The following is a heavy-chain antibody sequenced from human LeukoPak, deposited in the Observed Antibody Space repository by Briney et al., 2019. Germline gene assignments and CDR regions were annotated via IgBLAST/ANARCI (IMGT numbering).Heavy chain of an antibody. D-gene: IGHD5-12*01. V-gene: IGHV1-2*04. CDR3: ARDRGNYSGYNFDY. Sequence: ASVKVSCKASGGTFSSYAISWVRQAPGQGLEWMGWINPNSGGTNYAQKFQGWVTMTRDTSISTAYMELSRPRSDDTAVYYCARDRGNYSGYNFDYWGQGTLVTVSS. CDR2: INPNSGGT. CDR1: GGTFSSYA. J-gene: IGHJ4*02.